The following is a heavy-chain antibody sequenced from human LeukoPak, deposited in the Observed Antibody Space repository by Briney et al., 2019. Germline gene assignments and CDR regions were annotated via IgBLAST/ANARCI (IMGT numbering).Heavy chain of an antibody. CDR1: GYTLTELS. V-gene: IGHV1-69*13. CDR2: IIPIFGTA. Sequence: SVKVSCKVSGYTLTELSMHWVRQAPGQGLEWMGGIIPIFGTANYAQKFQGRVTITADESTSTAYMELSSLRSEDTAVYYCARDPVCSSTSCYTQFDYWGQGTLVTVSS. D-gene: IGHD2-2*02. CDR3: ARDPVCSSTSCYTQFDY. J-gene: IGHJ4*02.